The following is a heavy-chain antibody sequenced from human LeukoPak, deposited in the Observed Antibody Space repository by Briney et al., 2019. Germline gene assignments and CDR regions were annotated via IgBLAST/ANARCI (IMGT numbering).Heavy chain of an antibody. V-gene: IGHV1-24*01. J-gene: IGHJ4*02. CDR3: AKSCRDRGVIIYFDY. CDR1: GYTLTELS. Sequence: GASVKVSCKVSGYTLTELSMHWVRQAPGKGLEWMGGFDPEDGETIYAQKFQGRVTMTEDTSTDTAYMELSSLRSEDTAVYYCAKSCRDRGVIIYFDYWGQGTLVTVSS. CDR2: FDPEDGET. D-gene: IGHD3-10*01.